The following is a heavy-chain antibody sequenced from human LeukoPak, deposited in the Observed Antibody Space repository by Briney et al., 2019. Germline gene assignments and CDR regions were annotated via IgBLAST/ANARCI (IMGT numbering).Heavy chain of an antibody. CDR3: ARGAAFSGDH. CDR1: GFSFTNFW. J-gene: IGHJ4*02. Sequence: GGPLRLSGAVSGFSFTNFWMSWVGQAPGRGLEWVANIHPEGNEKYHVESVKGRFTISRANTKNLLFLHMNGLRVEDTAVYYCARGAAFSGDHWGQGTLVTASS. V-gene: IGHV3-7*04. CDR2: IHPEGNEK.